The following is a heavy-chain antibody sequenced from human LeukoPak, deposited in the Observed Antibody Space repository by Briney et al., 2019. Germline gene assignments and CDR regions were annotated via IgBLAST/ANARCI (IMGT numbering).Heavy chain of an antibody. Sequence: KISETLSLTCAVYGGSFSGYYWSWIRQPPGKGLEWIGEINHSGSTNYNPSLKSRVTISVDTSKNQFSLKLSSVTAADTAVYYCARGLVYYYDSSGTFDYWGQGTLVTVSS. D-gene: IGHD3-22*01. CDR1: GGSFSGYY. V-gene: IGHV4-34*01. CDR2: INHSGST. J-gene: IGHJ4*02. CDR3: ARGLVYYYDSSGTFDY.